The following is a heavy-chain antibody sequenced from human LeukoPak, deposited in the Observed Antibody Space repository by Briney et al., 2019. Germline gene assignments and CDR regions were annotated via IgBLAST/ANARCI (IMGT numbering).Heavy chain of an antibody. J-gene: IGHJ6*03. D-gene: IGHD5-18*01. CDR3: ARTIQQAGIGWVYYYYYYMDV. Sequence: SVKVSSKACRGTFSSYVLSWVRETPGQGLEWMGGIIPIFVTANYAQKFQGSVPITTDDSTITAFMVLSSLRSEDTAVHYCARTIQQAGIGWVYYYYYYMDVWGKGTTVTVSS. CDR2: IIPIFVTA. CDR1: RGTFSSYV. V-gene: IGHV1-69*05.